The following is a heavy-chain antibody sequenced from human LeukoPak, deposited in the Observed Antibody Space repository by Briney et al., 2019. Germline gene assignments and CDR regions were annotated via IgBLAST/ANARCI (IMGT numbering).Heavy chain of an antibody. CDR2: IYYTGT. CDR1: GGSVTDYY. D-gene: IGHD7-27*01. V-gene: IGHV4-59*02. J-gene: IGHJ4*02. Sequence: SEALSLTCTVSGGSVTDYYWSWIRQSPGKGLEWIGYIYYTGTSYNPSLKSRVTISADTSKNQFSLKLISVTAADTAVYYCASRKLGNDYWGQGTLVTVSS. CDR3: ASRKLGNDY.